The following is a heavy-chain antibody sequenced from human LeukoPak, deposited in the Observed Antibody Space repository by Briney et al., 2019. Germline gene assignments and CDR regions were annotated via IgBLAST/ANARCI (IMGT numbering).Heavy chain of an antibody. V-gene: IGHV1-8*01. D-gene: IGHD3-10*01. CDR2: MNPNSGNT. CDR3: ARGGGGGALGAGGYYYYYMDV. CDR1: GYTFTSYD. J-gene: IGHJ6*03. Sequence: ASVKVSCKASGYTFTSYDINWVRQATGQGLEWMGWMNPNSGNTGYAQKFQGRVTMTRNTSISTAYMELSSLRSEDTAVYYWARGGGGGALGAGGYYYYYMDVWGKGTTVTISS.